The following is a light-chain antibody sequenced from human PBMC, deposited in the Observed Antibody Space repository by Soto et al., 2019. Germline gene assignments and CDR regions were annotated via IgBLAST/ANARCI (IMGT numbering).Light chain of an antibody. CDR2: AAS. Sequence: DIQMTQSPSSVSASVGNRVTITCRASQGISSWLAWSQQKPGKAPKLLIYAASSLQSGVPSRFSGSGSGTDFTLTISSLQPEDFATYYCQQANSFPPYTFGQGTNLEIK. CDR3: QQANSFPPYT. V-gene: IGKV1-12*01. J-gene: IGKJ2*01. CDR1: QGISSW.